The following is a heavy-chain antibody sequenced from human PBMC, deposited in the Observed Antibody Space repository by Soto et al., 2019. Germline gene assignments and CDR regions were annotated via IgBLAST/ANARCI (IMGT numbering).Heavy chain of an antibody. CDR2: IYYSGST. CDR3: ERGSAAAGILYYYYYGMDV. CDR1: GGSISIYY. J-gene: IGHJ6*02. V-gene: IGHV4-59*01. Sequence: PSETLSLTCTVSGGSISIYYWSWIRQPPGKGLEWIGYIYYSGSTNYNPSLKSRVTISVDTSKNQFSLKLSSVTAADTAVYYCERGSAAAGILYYYYYGMDVWGQGTTVTVSS. D-gene: IGHD6-13*01.